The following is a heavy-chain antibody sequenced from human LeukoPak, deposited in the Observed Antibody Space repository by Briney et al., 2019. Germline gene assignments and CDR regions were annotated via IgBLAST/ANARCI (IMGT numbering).Heavy chain of an antibody. D-gene: IGHD1-26*01. J-gene: IGHJ4*02. CDR2: IYYSGST. Sequence: SETLTLTCTVSGGSISSYYWSWIWQPPGKGLEWIGYIYYSGSTNYNPSLKSRVTISVDTSKNQFSLKLSSVTAADTAVYYCARHPAYSGSYWLDYWGQGTLVTVSS. CDR3: ARHPAYSGSYWLDY. V-gene: IGHV4-59*08. CDR1: GGSISSYY.